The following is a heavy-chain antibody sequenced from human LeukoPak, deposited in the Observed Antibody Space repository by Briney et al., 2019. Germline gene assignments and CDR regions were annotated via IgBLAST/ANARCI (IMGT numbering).Heavy chain of an antibody. J-gene: IGHJ2*01. CDR2: ISGSGGST. CDR1: GFTVSRNY. Sequence: GGSLRLSCAASGFTVSRNYMSWVRQAPGKGLEWVSAISGSGGSTYYADSVKGRFTISSDNSKNTLDLQMNSLRGEDTAVYYCAKNWGSFSWYFDLWGRGTLVTVSS. CDR3: AKNWGSFSWYFDL. D-gene: IGHD7-27*01. V-gene: IGHV3-23*01.